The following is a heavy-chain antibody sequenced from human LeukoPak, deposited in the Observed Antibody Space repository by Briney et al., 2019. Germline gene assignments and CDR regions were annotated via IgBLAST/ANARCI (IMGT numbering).Heavy chain of an antibody. V-gene: IGHV3-43*01. CDR2: ISWDGTT. D-gene: IGHD3-22*01. J-gene: IGHJ4*02. CDR1: GFTFEDYT. Sequence: GGSLRLSCAASGFTFEDYTMHWVRQAPGKTLEWVSLISWDGTTYYTDSMKGRFTISRDNSKNSLYLQMYTLRSEDTAYYYCVTDLSYESSGSVFDYWGQGTLVTVSS. CDR3: VTDLSYESSGSVFDY.